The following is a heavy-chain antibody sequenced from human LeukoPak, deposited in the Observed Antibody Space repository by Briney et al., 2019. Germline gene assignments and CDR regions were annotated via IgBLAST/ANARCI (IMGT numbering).Heavy chain of an antibody. CDR2: ISGGGGST. Sequence: GGSLRLSCAASEFTFSNYAMNWVSQAPGKGLEWVSGISGGGGSTYYADSVKGRFTISRDNSKNTPYLQMDSLRAEDTALYYCAKGSGINHYHWIDPWGQGTLVTVSS. J-gene: IGHJ5*02. D-gene: IGHD1-14*01. CDR3: AKGSGINHYHWIDP. V-gene: IGHV3-23*01. CDR1: EFTFSNYA.